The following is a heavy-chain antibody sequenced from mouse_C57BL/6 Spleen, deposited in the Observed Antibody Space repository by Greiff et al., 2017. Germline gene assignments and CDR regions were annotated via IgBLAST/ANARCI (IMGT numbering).Heavy chain of an antibody. CDR2: IDPNSGGT. Sequence: QVQLQQPGAELVRPGASVKLSCKASGYTFTSYWMEWVKQRPGRGLEWIGMIDPNSGGTKYNEKVKGKATLTVDKPSSTAYMQLSSLTSEDSAVYYCAISELLLYYFDYWGQGTPLTVSS. CDR1: GYTFTSYW. CDR3: AISELLLYYFDY. J-gene: IGHJ2*01. D-gene: IGHD2-12*01. V-gene: IGHV1-72*01.